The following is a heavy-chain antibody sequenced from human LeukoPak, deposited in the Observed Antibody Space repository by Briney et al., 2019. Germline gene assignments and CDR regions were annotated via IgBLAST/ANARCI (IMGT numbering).Heavy chain of an antibody. J-gene: IGHJ4*02. CDR1: GFSFNSDW. D-gene: IGHD3-16*01. CDR2: IKHDESEK. CDR3: TRRLDD. V-gene: IGHV3-7*01. Sequence: GGSLRLSCAASGFSFNSDWMDWVRQAPGKGLEWVANIKHDESEKNYLDSVKGRFTISRDNAQNSLYLQMNGLRAEDTAVYYCTRRLDDWGQGTLVTVSS.